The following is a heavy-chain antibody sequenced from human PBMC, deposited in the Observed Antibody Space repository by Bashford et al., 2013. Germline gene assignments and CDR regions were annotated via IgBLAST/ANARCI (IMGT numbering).Heavy chain of an antibody. CDR1: GYTFTSYG. CDR3: ARDGDSSSWSPWYFDL. Sequence: ASVKVSCRPSGYTFTSYGISWVRQAPGQGLEWMGWISVYTGNTNYAQKFQGRVTMTTDTSTSTAYMELRSLRSDDTAMYYCARDGDSSSWSPWYFDLWGRGTLVTVSS. V-gene: IGHV1-18*04. CDR2: ISVYTGNT. J-gene: IGHJ2*01. D-gene: IGHD6-13*01.